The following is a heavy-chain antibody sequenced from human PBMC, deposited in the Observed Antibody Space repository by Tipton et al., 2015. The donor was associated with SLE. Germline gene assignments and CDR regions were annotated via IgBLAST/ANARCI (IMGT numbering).Heavy chain of an antibody. CDR3: ASGGYYASGSYYGGWFDP. V-gene: IGHV4-4*08. CDR2: THTSGST. D-gene: IGHD3-10*01. J-gene: IGHJ5*02. Sequence: TLSLTCKVPGGSISNYYWSWIRLTSGERLEWIGYTHTSGSTNYNPSLKSRVSISVDTSKNQVSLKLTSVTAADTGVYYCASGGYYASGSYYGGWFDPWGQGTLVTVSS. CDR1: GGSISNYY.